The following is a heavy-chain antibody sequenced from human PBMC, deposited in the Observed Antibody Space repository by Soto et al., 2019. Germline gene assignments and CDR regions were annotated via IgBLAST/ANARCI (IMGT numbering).Heavy chain of an antibody. Sequence: QVQLQESGPGLVKPSQTLSLTCTVSGGSISSGGYYWSWLRQHPGKGLEWIGYIFDSGTTYYNPSLKSRVTISVDPSKSQFSVRLTSVTATDTAVYYCASQASGWYPDYWGQGTLVTVSS. CDR2: IFDSGTT. CDR1: GGSISSGGYY. D-gene: IGHD6-19*01. CDR3: ASQASGWYPDY. J-gene: IGHJ4*02. V-gene: IGHV4-31*03.